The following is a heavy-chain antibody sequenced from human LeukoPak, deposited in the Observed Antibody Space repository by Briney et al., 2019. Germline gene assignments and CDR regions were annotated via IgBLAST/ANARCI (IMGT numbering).Heavy chain of an antibody. V-gene: IGHV3-30*18. CDR2: ISPDGNQD. Sequence: GGSLRLSCAASGFTFSVFGIHWVRQAPGKGLEWVAAISPDGNQDYYTDSVKGRFTVSRDNFNNMIYLQINSLRGEDSAVYYCAKINIVDDFWGQGTLVTVSS. J-gene: IGHJ4*02. CDR1: GFTFSVFG. CDR3: AKINIVDDF. D-gene: IGHD2-15*01.